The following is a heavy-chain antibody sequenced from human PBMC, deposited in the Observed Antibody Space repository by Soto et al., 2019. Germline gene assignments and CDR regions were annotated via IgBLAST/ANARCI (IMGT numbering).Heavy chain of an antibody. D-gene: IGHD3-10*01. CDR1: GFTFSSSA. CDR3: ARREGFGQSANGVDV. J-gene: IGHJ6*02. Sequence: QVQLVESGGGVVQPGRSLRLSCAASGFTFSSSAMHWVRQAPGKGLERVAVISYDGKKKFYADSGMGRFTISRDNSKNTRYLQVDSLSAEDTAVYYCARREGFGQSANGVDVWGQGTTVTVSS. V-gene: IGHV3-30*04. CDR2: ISYDGKKK.